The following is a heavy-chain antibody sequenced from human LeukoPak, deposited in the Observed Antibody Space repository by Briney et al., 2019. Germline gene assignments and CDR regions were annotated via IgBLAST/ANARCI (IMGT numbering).Heavy chain of an antibody. D-gene: IGHD6-13*01. CDR3: AKTGYSSSWYWFDP. J-gene: IGHJ5*02. CDR2: IIPIFGTA. V-gene: IGHV1-69*01. Sequence: ASVKVSCRASGGTFSSYAISWVRQAPGQGLEWMGGIIPIFGTANYAQKFQGRVTITADESTSTAYMELSSLRSEDTAVYYCAKTGYSSSWYWFDPWGQGTLVTVSS. CDR1: GGTFSSYA.